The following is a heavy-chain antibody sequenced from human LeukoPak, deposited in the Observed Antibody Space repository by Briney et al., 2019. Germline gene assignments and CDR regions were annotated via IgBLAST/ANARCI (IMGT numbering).Heavy chain of an antibody. CDR1: GFTFSSYG. J-gene: IGHJ4*02. D-gene: IGHD6-13*01. Sequence: GGSLRLSCAASGFTFSSYGMHWVRQAPGKGLEWVAVISYDGSNKYYADSVKGRFTISRDNSKNTLYLQMNSLRAEDTAVYYCAKEAAAAGSWFRSEAYFDYWGQGTLVTVSS. V-gene: IGHV3-30*18. CDR3: AKEAAAAGSWFRSEAYFDY. CDR2: ISYDGSNK.